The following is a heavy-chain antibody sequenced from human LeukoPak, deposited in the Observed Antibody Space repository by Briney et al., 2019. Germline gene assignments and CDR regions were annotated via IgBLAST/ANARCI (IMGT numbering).Heavy chain of an antibody. CDR3: TRSPLATGGIADY. J-gene: IGHJ4*02. V-gene: IGHV3-7*01. D-gene: IGHD2-8*02. CDR2: IGPDEAET. Sequence: GGSLRLFCGASGFSFSSHWMTWVRQRPGNGLEWVASIGPDEAETYYVDSLKGRFTISRDNAKNSMYLQMNSLRAEDTGTYYCTRSPLATGGIADYWGQGTLVIVSS. CDR1: GFSFSSHW.